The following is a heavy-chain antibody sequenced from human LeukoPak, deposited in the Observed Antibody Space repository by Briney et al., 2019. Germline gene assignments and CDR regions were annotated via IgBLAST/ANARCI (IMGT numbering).Heavy chain of an antibody. CDR1: GGSINSYY. V-gene: IGHV4-59*01. J-gene: IGHJ4*02. CDR2: ISYSGST. CDR3: ARGNAN. Sequence: SETLSLTCTVSGGSINSYYWSWIRQPPGKGLEWIGYISYSGSTNYNPSLKSRVTISVDTSKNQFFLKLSSVTAADTALYYCARGNANWGQGTQVTVSS.